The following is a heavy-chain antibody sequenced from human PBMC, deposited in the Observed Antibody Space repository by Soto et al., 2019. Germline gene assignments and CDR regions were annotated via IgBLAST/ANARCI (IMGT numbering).Heavy chain of an antibody. CDR3: ARGWLRDPGLH. V-gene: IGHV3-21*01. J-gene: IGHJ4*02. CDR2: ISSSSTYI. D-gene: IGHD2-15*01. CDR1: GFTFSSYN. Sequence: EVQLVESGGDLVKPGGSLSLSCAASGFTFSSYNMNWARQAPGKGLEWLASISSSSTYIYYAHSVKGRFTISRDNASNSLYRQMNSLRAEDTAVYYCARGWLRDPGLHWGQGTLVTVSS.